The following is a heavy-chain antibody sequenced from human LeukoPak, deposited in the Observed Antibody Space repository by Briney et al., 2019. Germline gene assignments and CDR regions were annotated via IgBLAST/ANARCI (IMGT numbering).Heavy chain of an antibody. CDR2: INHSGST. Sequence: SETLSLTCAVYGGSFSGYYWSWIRQPPGKGLEWIGEINHSGSTNYNPSLKSRVTISVDTSKNQFSLKLSSVTAADTAVYYCARASWGFDPWGQGTLVTVSS. CDR3: ARASWGFDP. J-gene: IGHJ5*02. CDR1: GGSFSGYY. D-gene: IGHD3-16*01. V-gene: IGHV4-34*01.